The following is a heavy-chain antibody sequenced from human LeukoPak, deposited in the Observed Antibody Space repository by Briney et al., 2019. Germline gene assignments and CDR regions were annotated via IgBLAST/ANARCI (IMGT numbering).Heavy chain of an antibody. CDR2: IYTSGST. CDR1: GGSISSGSYY. V-gene: IGHV4-61*02. D-gene: IGHD3-16*01. J-gene: IGHJ3*02. CDR3: ARFGAAPRARAFDI. Sequence: SETLSLTCTVSGGSISSGSYYWSWIRQPAGKGLEWIGRIYTSGSTSYNPSLKSRVTISVDTSKNQFSLKLSSVTAADTAVYYCARFGAAPRARAFDIWGQGTMVTVSS.